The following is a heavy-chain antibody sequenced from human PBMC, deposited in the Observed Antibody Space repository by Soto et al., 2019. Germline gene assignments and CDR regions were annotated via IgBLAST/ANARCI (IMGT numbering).Heavy chain of an antibody. J-gene: IGHJ4*02. D-gene: IGHD6-19*01. Sequence: SVKVSCKASGGTFSSYAISWVRQAPGQGLEWMGGIIPIFGTANYAQKFQGRVTITADESTSTAYMELSSLRSEDTAVYYCARGRKRPQWLAPYYFDYWGQGTLVTVSS. CDR2: IIPIFGTA. V-gene: IGHV1-69*13. CDR3: ARGRKRPQWLAPYYFDY. CDR1: GGTFSSYA.